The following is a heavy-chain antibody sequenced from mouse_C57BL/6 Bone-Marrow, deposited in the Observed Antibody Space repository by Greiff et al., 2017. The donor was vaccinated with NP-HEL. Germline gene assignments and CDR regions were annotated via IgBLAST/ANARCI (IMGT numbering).Heavy chain of an antibody. CDR3: AILLRFLDY. D-gene: IGHD1-1*01. CDR2: IYPGDGDT. CDR1: GYAFSSSW. J-gene: IGHJ2*01. Sequence: QVQLQQSGPELVKPGASVKISCKASGYAFSSSWMNWVKQRPGKGLEWIGRIYPGDGDTNYNGKFKGKATLTADKSSSTAYMQLSSLTSEDSAVYFCAILLRFLDYWGQGTTLTVSS. V-gene: IGHV1-82*01.